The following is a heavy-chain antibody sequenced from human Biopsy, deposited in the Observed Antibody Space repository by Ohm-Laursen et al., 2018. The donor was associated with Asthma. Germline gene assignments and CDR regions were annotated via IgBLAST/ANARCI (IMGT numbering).Heavy chain of an antibody. CDR2: VSYDGGVV. CDR1: GFVFRSHA. CDR3: AKRRGYSDLTDFDH. V-gene: IGHV3-30*18. J-gene: IGHJ4*02. D-gene: IGHD3-3*01. Sequence: SLRLSCAATGFVFRSHAMHWVRQAPGKGLEWLAVVSYDGGVVHYADSMKGRFTISRDNAKSTLYLQMNRLRTDDTAVYFCAKRRGYSDLTDFDHWGQGTLVTVSS.